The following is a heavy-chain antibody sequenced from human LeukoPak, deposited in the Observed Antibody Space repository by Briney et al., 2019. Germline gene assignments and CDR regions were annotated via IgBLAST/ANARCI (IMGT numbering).Heavy chain of an antibody. V-gene: IGHV4-4*02. D-gene: IGHD2-21*01. CDR3: ARGRFHRSPRFDP. CDR2: INHSGST. Sequence: SETLSLTCAVSGDSISDSDWWTWVRQPPGKGLEWIGEINHSGSTNYNLSLKSRVTISVDTSKNQFSLKLSSVTAADTAVYYCARGRFHRSPRFDPWGQGTLVTVSS. J-gene: IGHJ5*02. CDR1: GDSISDSDW.